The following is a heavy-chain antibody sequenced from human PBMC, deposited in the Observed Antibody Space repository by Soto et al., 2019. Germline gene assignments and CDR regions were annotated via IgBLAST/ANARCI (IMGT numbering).Heavy chain of an antibody. CDR3: AKRPWGDGYADWYFCL. J-gene: IGHJ2*01. Sequence: VQVLESGGGLVQPGGSLRLSCAASGFTFSTYALTWVRLAPGRGLEWVSSIKPSDITYYPDSVKGRFTVSRDNPKNALDLQMNSLRAENTAIYYCAKRPWGDGYADWYFCLCGRGTLVTVSS. CDR1: GFTFSTYA. CDR2: IKPSDIT. D-gene: IGHD5-12*01. V-gene: IGHV3-23*01.